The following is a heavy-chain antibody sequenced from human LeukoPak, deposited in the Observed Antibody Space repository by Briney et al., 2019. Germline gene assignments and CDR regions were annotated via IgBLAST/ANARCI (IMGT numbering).Heavy chain of an antibody. CDR2: IYTSGNT. CDR1: GGSISSYY. CDR3: ARGSSGTVFDY. J-gene: IGHJ4*02. V-gene: IGHV4-4*07. D-gene: IGHD4-17*01. Sequence: PSETLSLTFTVSGGSISSYYWSWIRQPAGKGLEWIGRIYTSGNTNYNPSLKSRVTMSVDTSKNQFSLKLTSVTAADTAVYSCARGSSGTVFDYWGQGTLVTVSS.